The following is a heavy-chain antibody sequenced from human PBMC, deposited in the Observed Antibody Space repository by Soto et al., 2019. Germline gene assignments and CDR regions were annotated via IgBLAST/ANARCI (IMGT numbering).Heavy chain of an antibody. Sequence: SETLSLTCTVSGGSVSSGSYYWGWIRQPPGKGLEWIGYIYYSGSTNYNPSLKSRVTISVDTSKNQFSLKLSSVTAADTAVYYCASGGYYYYYGMDVWGQGTTVTVSS. V-gene: IGHV4-61*01. CDR3: ASGGYYYYYGMDV. CDR1: GGSVSSGSYY. CDR2: IYYSGST. J-gene: IGHJ6*02.